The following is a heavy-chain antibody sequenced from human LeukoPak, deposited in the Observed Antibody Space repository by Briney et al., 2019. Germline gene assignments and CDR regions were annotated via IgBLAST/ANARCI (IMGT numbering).Heavy chain of an antibody. D-gene: IGHD3-22*01. CDR1: GFTFSDYY. CDR2: VTNNNGAM. CDR3: AKAFRYDTSDYYNFDY. J-gene: IGHJ4*02. Sequence: GGSLRLSCAASGFTFSDYYMGWIRQAPGKGLEWISYVTNNNGAMFYAGSVEGRFTIFRDNAKNSLYLQMNSLRGEDTAVYYCAKAFRYDTSDYYNFDYCGQGTLVTVSS. V-gene: IGHV3-11*04.